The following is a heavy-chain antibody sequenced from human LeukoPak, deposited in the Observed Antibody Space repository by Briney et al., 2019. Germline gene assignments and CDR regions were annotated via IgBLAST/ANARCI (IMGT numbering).Heavy chain of an antibody. J-gene: IGHJ4*02. V-gene: IGHV3-64*01. D-gene: IGHD6-19*01. CDR3: TRRYGGHSGWAGYHDS. CDR1: GFSFSAYI. Sequence: GGSLRLSCVASGFSFSAYIMHWVRQAPGKGLEYVSAIRSDGSSTFYPNSAKGRFTISRDNSKSTLYLQMGSLLAEDTAVYYCTRRYGGHSGWAGYHDSWGQGTLVTVSS. CDR2: IRSDGSST.